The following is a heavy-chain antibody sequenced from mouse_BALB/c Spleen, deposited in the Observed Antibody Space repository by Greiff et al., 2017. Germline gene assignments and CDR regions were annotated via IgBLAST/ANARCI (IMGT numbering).Heavy chain of an antibody. CDR2: IRNKANGYTT. J-gene: IGHJ2*01. D-gene: IGHD1-1*02. Sequence: EVMLVESGGGLVQPGGSLRLSCATSGFTFTDYYMSWVRQPPGKALEWLGFIRNKANGYTTEYSASVKGRFTISRDNSQSILYLQMNTLRAEDSATYYCARDMTLSHYCDYWGQGTTLTVSS. CDR3: ARDMTLSHYCDY. V-gene: IGHV7-3*02. CDR1: GFTFTDYY.